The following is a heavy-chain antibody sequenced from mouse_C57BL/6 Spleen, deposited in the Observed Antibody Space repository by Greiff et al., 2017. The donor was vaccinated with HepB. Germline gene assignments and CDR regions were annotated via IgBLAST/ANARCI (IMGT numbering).Heavy chain of an antibody. CDR2: INPNNGGT. J-gene: IGHJ2*01. D-gene: IGHD2-12*01. Sequence: VQLQQSGPELVKPGASVKISCKASGYTFTDYYMNWVKQSHGKSLEWIGDINPNNGGTSYNQKFKGKATLTVDKSSSTAYMELRSLTSEDSAVYYCAKEGGTTRSDYWGQGTTLTVSS. CDR1: GYTFTDYY. CDR3: AKEGGTTRSDY. V-gene: IGHV1-26*01.